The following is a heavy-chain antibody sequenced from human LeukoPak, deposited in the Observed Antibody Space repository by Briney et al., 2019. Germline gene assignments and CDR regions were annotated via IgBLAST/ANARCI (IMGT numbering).Heavy chain of an antibody. CDR2: IKQDGSER. CDR3: ARAGSHWHYVY. J-gene: IGHJ4*02. Sequence: GGSLRLSCAASGFTFSSYAMSWVRQSPTKGLEWVANIKQDGSERYYVDSVKGRFTISRDNAKNSLSLQMNNLRVEDMAVYYCARAGSHWHYVYWGQGTVVTVSS. D-gene: IGHD3-10*01. CDR1: GFTFSSYA. V-gene: IGHV3-7*01.